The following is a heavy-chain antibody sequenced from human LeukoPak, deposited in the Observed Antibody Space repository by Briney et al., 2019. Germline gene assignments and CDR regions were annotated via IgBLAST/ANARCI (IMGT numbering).Heavy chain of an antibody. CDR1: GFTFSTYA. CDR3: AKDVPAAYFNY. D-gene: IGHD2-2*01. V-gene: IGHV3-23*01. CDR2: ISGSDAGT. J-gene: IGHJ4*02. Sequence: GGSLRLSCAASGFTFSTYAMSWVRQAPGKRLEWVSAISGSDAGTYYADSVKGRLTISRDNSKTTLYLQMNSLRAEDTAVYYCAKDVPAAYFNYWGQGTLVTVSS.